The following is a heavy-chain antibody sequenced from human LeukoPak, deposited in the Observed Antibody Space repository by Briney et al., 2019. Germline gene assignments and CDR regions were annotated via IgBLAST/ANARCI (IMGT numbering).Heavy chain of an antibody. CDR2: ISSSSSYI. D-gene: IGHD2-2*01. CDR3: ARARGPYRYCSSTSCPGHHAFDI. V-gene: IGHV3-21*01. J-gene: IGHJ3*02. Sequence: KAGGSLRLSCAASGFTFSSYSMNWVRQAPGKGLEWVSSISSSSSYIYYADSVKGRFTISRDNAKNSLYLQMNSLRAEDTAVYYCARARGPYRYCSSTSCPGHHAFDIWGQGTMVTVSS. CDR1: GFTFSSYS.